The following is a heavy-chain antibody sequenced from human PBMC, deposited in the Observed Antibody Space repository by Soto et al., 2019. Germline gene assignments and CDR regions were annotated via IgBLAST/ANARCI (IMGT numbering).Heavy chain of an antibody. CDR2: ISYDGSNK. V-gene: IGHV3-30-3*01. J-gene: IGHJ4*02. D-gene: IGHD3-22*01. CDR3: ARDQSVAVVVITSLDY. CDR1: GFTFSSYA. Sequence: GGSLRLSCAASGFTFSSYAMHWVRQAPGKGLEWVAVISYDGSNKYYADSVKGRFTISRDNSKNTLYLQMNSLRAEDTAVYYCARDQSVAVVVITSLDYWGQGTLVTVSS.